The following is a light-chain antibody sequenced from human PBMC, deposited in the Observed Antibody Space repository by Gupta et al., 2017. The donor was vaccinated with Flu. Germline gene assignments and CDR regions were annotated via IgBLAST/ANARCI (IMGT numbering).Light chain of an antibody. CDR2: ATS. CDR3: HHKENSPWT. J-gene: IGKJ1*01. Sequence: EIVFTQSPGTLSLSPGERSTLACRASQSVSSNYLAWYQHKPGRAPRLLVPATSSRATWFPDRFSGSGSGTEFILTISGREPEDSAVYYCHHKENSPWTFGQGSKVEIK. CDR1: QSVSSNY. V-gene: IGKV3-20*01.